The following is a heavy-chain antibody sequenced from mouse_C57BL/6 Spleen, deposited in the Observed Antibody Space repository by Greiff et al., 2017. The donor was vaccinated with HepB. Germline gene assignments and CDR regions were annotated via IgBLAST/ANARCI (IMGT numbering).Heavy chain of an antibody. D-gene: IGHD2-5*01. CDR2: IDPETGGT. Sequence: QVQLKESGAELVRPGASVTLSCKASGYTFTDYEMHWVKQTPVHGLEWIGAIDPETGGTAYNQKFKGKAILTADKSSSTAYMELRSLTSEDSAVYYCTRGGYYSNYPDYWGQGTTLTVSS. CDR3: TRGGYYSNYPDY. V-gene: IGHV1-15*01. CDR1: GYTFTDYE. J-gene: IGHJ2*01.